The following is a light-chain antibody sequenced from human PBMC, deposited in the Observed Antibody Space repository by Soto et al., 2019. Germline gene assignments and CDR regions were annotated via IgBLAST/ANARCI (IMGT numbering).Light chain of an antibody. V-gene: IGKV3-11*01. CDR1: QSVSRY. J-gene: IGKJ2*01. Sequence: EIVLTQSPATLSLSPGERATLSCRASQSVSRYLAWYQQKPGQTPRLLIYDASIRATGIPARFSGSGSGTDFTLTISSLDPEDLAVYYCQQRSNGYTFGQGTKLEIK. CDR3: QQRSNGYT. CDR2: DAS.